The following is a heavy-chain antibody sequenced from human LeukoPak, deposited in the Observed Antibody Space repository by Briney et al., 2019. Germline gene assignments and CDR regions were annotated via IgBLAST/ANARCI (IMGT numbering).Heavy chain of an antibody. CDR1: GGSFSGYF. Sequence: PSETLSLTCAVYGGSFSGYFWSWIRKPPGKGLEWIGEINRSGSTNCNPSLKSRVTISVDTSKNQFSLKLSSVTAADTAVYYCARGYQFYQSWGQGTLVTVSS. CDR2: INRSGST. CDR3: ARGYQFYQS. J-gene: IGHJ5*02. V-gene: IGHV4-34*01. D-gene: IGHD2-2*01.